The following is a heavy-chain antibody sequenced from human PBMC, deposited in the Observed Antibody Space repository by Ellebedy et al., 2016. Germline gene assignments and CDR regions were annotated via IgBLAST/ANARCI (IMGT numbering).Heavy chain of an antibody. Sequence: GGSLRLSXAASGFTFSSSVLHWVRQAPGKGLEWVAGISNDGSDRYYADSVKGRFTISRDNSKNTLYLEMNSLRTQDTAVYYCARCRPAYGSGWYVGGHLGGMDVWGQGTTVTVSS. V-gene: IGHV3-30-3*01. CDR3: ARCRPAYGSGWYVGGHLGGMDV. CDR1: GFTFSSSV. D-gene: IGHD6-19*01. CDR2: ISNDGSDR. J-gene: IGHJ6*02.